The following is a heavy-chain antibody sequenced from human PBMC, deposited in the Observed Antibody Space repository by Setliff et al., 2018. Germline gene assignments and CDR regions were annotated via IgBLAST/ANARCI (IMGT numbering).Heavy chain of an antibody. Sequence: SVKVSCKASGYTFTSYGISWVRQAPGQGLEWMGWISAYNGNTNYAQKLQGRVTMTTDTSTSTAYMELRSLRSDDTAVYYCARGQYYNFWSGYRPTTNYYGMDVWGQGTTVTVSS. J-gene: IGHJ6*02. CDR2: ISAYNGNT. D-gene: IGHD3-3*01. CDR1: GYTFTSYG. CDR3: ARGQYYNFWSGYRPTTNYYGMDV. V-gene: IGHV1-18*01.